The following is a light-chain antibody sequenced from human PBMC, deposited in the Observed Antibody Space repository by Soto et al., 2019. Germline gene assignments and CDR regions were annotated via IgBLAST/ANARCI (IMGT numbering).Light chain of an antibody. CDR2: GAS. J-gene: IGKJ1*01. CDR1: QSVSSNY. CDR3: QQCRGFPWT. Sequence: IVCARSPSALSLSPGERATLSCRASQSVSSNYLAWYQHKPGQAPRLLIYGASNRATGVPARFSGSGSGTDFTLTISRLEPDDFAVYYCQQCRGFPWTFGPGTKV. V-gene: IGKV3-20*01.